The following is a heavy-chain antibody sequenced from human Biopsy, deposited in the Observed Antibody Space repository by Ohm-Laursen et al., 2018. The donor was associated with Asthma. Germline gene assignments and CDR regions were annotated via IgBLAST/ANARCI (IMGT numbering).Heavy chain of an antibody. D-gene: IGHD3-3*01. CDR1: GGSMTPTSHY. CDR2: ISYGGKT. Sequence: GTLSLTCTVSGGSMTPTSHYWDWIRQAPGKGLEWIGYISYGGKTSYNPSLKNRVTISRDTPKNQFSLRLTSVTAAETAVYFCARRITIFGVVQKDHGMDAWGQGTTVIVSS. V-gene: IGHV4-39*01. J-gene: IGHJ6*02. CDR3: ARRITIFGVVQKDHGMDA.